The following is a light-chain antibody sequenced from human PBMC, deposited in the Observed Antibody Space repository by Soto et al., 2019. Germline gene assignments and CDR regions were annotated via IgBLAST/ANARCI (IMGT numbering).Light chain of an antibody. Sequence: DIVMTQSPLSLSVTPGEPASISCRSSQSLLHSSGNNYLDWYVQKPGQSPQLLIYWGSSRASWVPDRFSGSGSGTDFTLKISRVEAEDVGVYYCMQGQQTPLTFGQGTRLEIK. CDR1: QSLLHSSGNNY. J-gene: IGKJ5*01. CDR2: WGS. CDR3: MQGQQTPLT. V-gene: IGKV2-28*01.